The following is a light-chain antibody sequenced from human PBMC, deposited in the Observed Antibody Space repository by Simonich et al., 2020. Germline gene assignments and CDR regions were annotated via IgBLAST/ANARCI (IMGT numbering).Light chain of an antibody. Sequence: QSALTQPASVSGSPGQSITISCTGTSSDVGGYNYVSWSQQHPGKAPKLMIYDVSKRPSGVSNRFSGSKSGNTASLTISGLQAEDEADDYCSSYTSSSTWVFGGGTKLTVL. CDR3: SSYTSSSTWV. J-gene: IGLJ3*02. V-gene: IGLV2-14*01. CDR2: DVS. CDR1: SSDVGGYNY.